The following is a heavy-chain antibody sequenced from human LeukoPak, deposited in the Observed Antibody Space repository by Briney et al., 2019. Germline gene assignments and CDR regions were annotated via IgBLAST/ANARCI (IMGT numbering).Heavy chain of an antibody. CDR2: IFPGDSDT. V-gene: IGHV5-51*01. CDR1: GYSFTSFW. Sequence: GESLKISCKGSGYSFTSFWIGWVRQMPGKGLEWMGIIFPGDSDTRYTPSFQGQVTISADKSISTAYLQWSSLKASDTAMYYCATRYSGFGLDAFDMWGQGTMVTVSS. D-gene: IGHD5-12*01. CDR3: ATRYSGFGLDAFDM. J-gene: IGHJ3*02.